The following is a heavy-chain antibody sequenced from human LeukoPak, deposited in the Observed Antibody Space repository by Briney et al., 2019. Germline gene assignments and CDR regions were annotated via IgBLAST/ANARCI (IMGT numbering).Heavy chain of an antibody. D-gene: IGHD4-11*01. V-gene: IGHV3-21*01. Sequence: GGSLRLSCAASGFTFSSSSMNWVRQAPGKGLEWVSSISSSSNHIYYADSVKGRFTISRDNAENSLYLQMNSLRAEDTAVYYCARDHLLDSHYEVDYWGQGTLVTVSS. CDR2: ISSSSNHI. CDR1: GFTFSSSS. J-gene: IGHJ4*02. CDR3: ARDHLLDSHYEVDY.